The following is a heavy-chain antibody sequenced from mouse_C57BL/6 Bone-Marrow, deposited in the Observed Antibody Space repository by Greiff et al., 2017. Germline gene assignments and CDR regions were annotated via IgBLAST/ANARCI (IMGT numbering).Heavy chain of an antibody. D-gene: IGHD4-1*01. V-gene: IGHV1-55*01. CDR2: IYPTSGRT. J-gene: IGHJ2*01. CDR1: GYTFTSYW. CDR3: ASEGRLGRSFAN. Sequence: QVQLQQPGAELVKPGASVKMSCKASGYTFTSYWITWVKQRPGQGLEWIGDIYPTSGRTNYNEKFKSKAILTVDTSSNTAYMQLSSLTSEDSAVFDCASEGRLGRSFANGGQGTTRTVSS.